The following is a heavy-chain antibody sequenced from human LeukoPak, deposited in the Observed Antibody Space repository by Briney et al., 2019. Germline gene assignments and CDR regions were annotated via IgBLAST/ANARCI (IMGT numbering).Heavy chain of an antibody. CDR2: MNPNSGNT. CDR1: GYTFTSYD. V-gene: IGHV1-8*01. J-gene: IGHJ4*02. Sequence: ASVKVSCKASGYTFTSYDINWVRQATGQGLEWMGWMNPNSGNTGYAQKFQGRVTMTRDMSTSTVYMELSSLRSEDTAVYYCARDTRPDGHYGGDLDEWGEGTLVTVSS. D-gene: IGHD2-21*02. CDR3: ARDTRPDGHYGGDLDE.